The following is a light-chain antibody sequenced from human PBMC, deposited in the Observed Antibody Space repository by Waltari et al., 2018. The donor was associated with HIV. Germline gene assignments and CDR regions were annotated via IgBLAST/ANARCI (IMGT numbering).Light chain of an antibody. CDR1: SSNIRSNY. CDR2: RNN. Sequence: SVLTQPPSASGTPGQRVTTSCSGSSSNIRSNYVYSYQQLPGTAPKLLSYRNNRRPSGVPDRFSGSKSGTPASLAISGLRSEDEADYYCAAWDDSLSVVVFGGGTKLTVL. CDR3: AAWDDSLSVVV. V-gene: IGLV1-47*01. J-gene: IGLJ2*01.